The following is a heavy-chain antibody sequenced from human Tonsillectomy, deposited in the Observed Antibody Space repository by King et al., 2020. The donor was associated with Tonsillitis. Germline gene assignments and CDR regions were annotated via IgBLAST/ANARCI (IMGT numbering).Heavy chain of an antibody. D-gene: IGHD3-10*01. Sequence: VQLVESGGGLVQPGGSLRLSCAASGFTFSSYAMSWVRQAPGKGLEWVSTISGSGGSTYYADSVKGRFTISRDNSKNTLYLQMNSLRAEDTAVYYCAKARWSTMVRGVIIEDFDYWGQGTLVTASS. J-gene: IGHJ4*02. CDR1: GFTFSSYA. CDR2: ISGSGGST. V-gene: IGHV3-23*04. CDR3: AKARWSTMVRGVIIEDFDY.